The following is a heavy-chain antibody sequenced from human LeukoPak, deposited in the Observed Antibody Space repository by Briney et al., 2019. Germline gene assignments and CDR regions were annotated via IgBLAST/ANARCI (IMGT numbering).Heavy chain of an antibody. CDR3: ASGRQYNTAWYFDY. Sequence: PGGSLRLSCAASGFTFRNYGMHWVRQAPGKGLEWVAVIWYDGSNKYYADSVEGRFTISRDNSKNTLYLQMNSLRAEDTAVYYCASGRQYNTAWYFDYWGQGTLVTVSS. J-gene: IGHJ4*02. D-gene: IGHD1-14*01. CDR1: GFTFRNYG. CDR2: IWYDGSNK. V-gene: IGHV3-33*01.